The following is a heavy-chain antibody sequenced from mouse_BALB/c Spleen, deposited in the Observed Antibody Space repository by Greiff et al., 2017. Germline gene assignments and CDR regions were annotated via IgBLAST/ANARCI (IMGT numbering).Heavy chain of an antibody. CDR1: GFTFSNYW. V-gene: IGHV6-6*02. CDR2: IRLKSNNYAT. D-gene: IGHD2-4*01. Sequence: EVMLVESGGGLVQPGGSMKLSCVASGFTFSNYWMNWVRQSPEKGLEWVAEIRLKSNNYATHYAESVKGRFTISRDDSKSSVYLQMNNLRAEDTGIYYCTRPPRYYDYAWFAYWGQGTLVTVSA. CDR3: TRPPRYYDYAWFAY. J-gene: IGHJ3*01.